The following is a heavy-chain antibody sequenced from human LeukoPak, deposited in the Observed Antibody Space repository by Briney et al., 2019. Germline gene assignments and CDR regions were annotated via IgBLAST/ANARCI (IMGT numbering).Heavy chain of an antibody. CDR1: GGSFSDYY. CDR3: AKAIRPGTVLRYFDWLPRGAFDI. Sequence: SETLSLTCAVYGGSFSDYYWSWIRQPPGKGLEWIGEINHSGSTNYNPSLKSRVTISVDTSKNQFSLKLSSVTAADTAVYYCAKAIRPGTVLRYFDWLPRGAFDIWGQGTMVTVSS. D-gene: IGHD3-9*01. CDR2: INHSGST. V-gene: IGHV4-34*01. J-gene: IGHJ3*02.